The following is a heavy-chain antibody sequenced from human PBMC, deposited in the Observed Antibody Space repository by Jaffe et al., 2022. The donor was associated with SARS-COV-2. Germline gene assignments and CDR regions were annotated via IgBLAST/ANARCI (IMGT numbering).Heavy chain of an antibody. J-gene: IGHJ4*02. D-gene: IGHD3-10*01. CDR2: INHSGST. CDR1: GSFSDYS. CDR3: ARKGLGTYYPFHY. Sequence: QVQLQQRGAGLLKPSETLSLTCDVGSFSDYSWTWIRQSPGRGLEWIGEINHSGSTDYNPSLRSRVTMSMDTSKNQFFLNLRSVTAADTAVYYCARKGLGTYYPFHYWGQGTLVTVSS. V-gene: IGHV4-34*01.